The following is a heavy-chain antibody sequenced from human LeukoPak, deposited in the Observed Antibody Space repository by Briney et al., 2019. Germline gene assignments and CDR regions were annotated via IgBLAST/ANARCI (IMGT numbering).Heavy chain of an antibody. CDR1: GGSISSGGYY. J-gene: IGHJ4*02. D-gene: IGHD3-10*01. V-gene: IGHV4-31*03. Sequence: PSQTLSLTCTVSGGSISSGGYYWSWIRQHPGKGLEWIGYIYYSGSTYYNPSLKSRVTISVDTSKNQFSLKLSSVTAADTAMYYCSGELYPLIDYWGQGTLVTVSS. CDR3: SGELYPLIDY. CDR2: IYYSGST.